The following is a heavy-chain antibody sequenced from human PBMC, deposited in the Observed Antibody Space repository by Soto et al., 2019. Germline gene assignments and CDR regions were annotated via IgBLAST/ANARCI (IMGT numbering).Heavy chain of an antibody. CDR3: ARDYRWLDYDILTGYQGTYYFDY. J-gene: IGHJ4*02. CDR2: ISAYNGNT. D-gene: IGHD3-9*01. CDR1: GYTFTSYG. Sequence: QVPLVQSGAEVKKPGASVKVSCKASGYTFTSYGISWVRQAPGQGLEWMGWISAYNGNTNYAQKLQGRVTMTTDTATSTAYMELRSLRSDDTAVYYCARDYRWLDYDILTGYQGTYYFDYWGQGTLVTVSS. V-gene: IGHV1-18*01.